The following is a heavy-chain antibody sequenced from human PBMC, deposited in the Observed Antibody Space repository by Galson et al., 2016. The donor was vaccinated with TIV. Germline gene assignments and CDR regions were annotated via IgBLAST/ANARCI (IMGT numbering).Heavy chain of an antibody. Sequence: PALVKPTQTLTLTCTFSGFPLRTYGMSVGWIRQPPGKALEWLARIDWDDDKFYNSSLKTRLTISKDISRNQVVLTMTNMDPVDTATYYCARAPISIFGLATSYYFDYWGQGTLVTVSS. V-gene: IGHV2-70*17. CDR1: GFPLRTYGMS. CDR3: ARAPISIFGLATSYYFDY. CDR2: IDWDDDK. D-gene: IGHD3-3*01. J-gene: IGHJ4*02.